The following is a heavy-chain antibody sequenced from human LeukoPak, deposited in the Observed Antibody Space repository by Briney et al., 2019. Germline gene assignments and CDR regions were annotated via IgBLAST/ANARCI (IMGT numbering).Heavy chain of an antibody. D-gene: IGHD3-22*01. CDR3: VTDGHYPDNSGYYYEDS. Sequence: GGSLRLSCAASGFTFGGYAMSWVRQAPGKGLEWVSLISGSGDAYDADSVQGRFTISRDNSKNTLYLQMNSLRAEDTAVYYCVTDGHYPDNSGYYYEDSWGQGTLVTVSS. V-gene: IGHV3-23*01. J-gene: IGHJ4*02. CDR2: ISGSGDA. CDR1: GFTFGGYA.